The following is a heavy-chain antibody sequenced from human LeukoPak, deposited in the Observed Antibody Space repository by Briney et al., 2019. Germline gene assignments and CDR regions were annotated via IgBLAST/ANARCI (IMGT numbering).Heavy chain of an antibody. J-gene: IGHJ4*02. CDR2: LSNSGVNT. V-gene: IGHV3-23*01. Sequence: GGSLRLSCAVSGFTFRSYAMSWVRQAPGKGLEWVSTLSNSGVNTYYADSVKGRFTVSRDNSKSSLYLHLNSLTPEDTAFYYCAKDSFVATTSYLDSWGQGTLVTVSS. CDR3: AKDSFVATTSYLDS. CDR1: GFTFRSYA. D-gene: IGHD1-26*01.